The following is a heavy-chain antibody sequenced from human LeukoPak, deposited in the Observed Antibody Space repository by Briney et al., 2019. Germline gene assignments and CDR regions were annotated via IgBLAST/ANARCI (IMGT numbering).Heavy chain of an antibody. Sequence: SETLSLTCTVSGGSISSGGYYWSWIRQHPGQGLEWIGSVYYSGSTYYNPSLKGRVTISVDTSKNQFSLKLSSVTAADTAVYYCARAGFYLDYGDSSGRNWFDPWGQGTLVTVSS. D-gene: IGHD4-17*01. CDR2: VYYSGST. CDR3: ARAGFYLDYGDSSGRNWFDP. V-gene: IGHV4-31*03. J-gene: IGHJ5*02. CDR1: GGSISSGGYY.